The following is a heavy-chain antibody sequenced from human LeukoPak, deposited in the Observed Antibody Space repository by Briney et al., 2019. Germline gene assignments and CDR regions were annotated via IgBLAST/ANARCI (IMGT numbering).Heavy chain of an antibody. CDR1: GASIDSNSW. CDR2: IYHSGST. Sequence: SGTLSLTGAVSGASIDSNSWWSWVRQPPGKGLEWIGDIYHSGSTNYNPSLKSRVTISVDKSKNQFSLNLRSMTAADTAVYYCASPSGASSWWGQGTLVTVSS. D-gene: IGHD3-10*01. V-gene: IGHV4-4*02. CDR3: ASPSGASSW. J-gene: IGHJ4*02.